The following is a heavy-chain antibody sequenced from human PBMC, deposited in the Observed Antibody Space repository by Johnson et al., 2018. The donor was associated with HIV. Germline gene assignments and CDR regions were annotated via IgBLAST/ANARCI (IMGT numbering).Heavy chain of an antibody. V-gene: IGHV3-30-3*01. Sequence: VQLVESGGGVVQPGRSLRLSCAASGFTFNSYILHWVRQAPGKGLEWVAAISHDVNNKFSADSVKGRFTLSRDNSKNTLYLQMDSLRPEDTAVYYCSREIQYFPAFDILGQGTMVTVSS. CDR2: ISHDVNNK. J-gene: IGHJ3*02. CDR1: GFTFNSYI. CDR3: SREIQYFPAFDI. D-gene: IGHD3-9*01.